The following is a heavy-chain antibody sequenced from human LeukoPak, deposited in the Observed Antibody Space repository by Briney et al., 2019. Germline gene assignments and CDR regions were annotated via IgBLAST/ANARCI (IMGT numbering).Heavy chain of an antibody. CDR3: GGGDAFDI. CDR1: GFTFSSYA. Sequence: GESLRLSCAASGFTFSSYAMHWVRQAPGKGLEWVAVISYDGSNKYYADSVKGRFTSSRNNSKNTLYLEMNSQRAEGTAVYYCGGGDAFDIWGKGTMVTVSS. D-gene: IGHD2-15*01. J-gene: IGHJ3*02. V-gene: IGHV3-30*04. CDR2: ISYDGSNK.